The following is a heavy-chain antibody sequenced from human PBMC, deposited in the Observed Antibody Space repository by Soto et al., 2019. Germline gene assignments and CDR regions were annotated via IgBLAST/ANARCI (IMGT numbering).Heavy chain of an antibody. V-gene: IGHV3-30*18. J-gene: IGHJ6*02. CDR1: GFTFSSYG. Sequence: VQLVESGGGVVQPGRSLRLSCAASGFTFSSYGMHWVRQAPGKGLEWVAVISYDGSNKYYADSVKGRFTISRDNSKNTLYLQMNSLRAEDTAVYYCAKEVSRYYGMDVWGQGTTVTVSS. CDR3: AKEVSRYYGMDV. CDR2: ISYDGSNK. D-gene: IGHD3-22*01.